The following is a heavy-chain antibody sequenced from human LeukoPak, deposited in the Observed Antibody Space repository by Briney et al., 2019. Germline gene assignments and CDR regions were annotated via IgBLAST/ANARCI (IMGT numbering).Heavy chain of an antibody. J-gene: IGHJ4*02. CDR3: TGYATTLTTNHY. Sequence: SETLSLTCTVSGGSISGYYWSWIRQPPGKGLEWIGFIYHSGSTNYNPSLKSRVTISVDTSKNQFSLKLSSVSAADTAVYYCTGYATTLTTNHYWGQGTLVTVSS. CDR2: IYHSGST. CDR1: GGSISGYY. V-gene: IGHV4-59*08. D-gene: IGHD4-11*01.